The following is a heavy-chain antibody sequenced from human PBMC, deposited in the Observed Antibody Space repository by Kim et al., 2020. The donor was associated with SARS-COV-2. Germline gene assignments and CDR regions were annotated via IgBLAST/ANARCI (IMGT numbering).Heavy chain of an antibody. CDR1: GFTFSGSA. Sequence: GGSLRLSCAASGFTFSGSAMHWVRQASGKGLEWVGRIRSKANSYATAYAASVKGRFTISRDDSKNTAYLQMNSLKTEDTAVYYCTRSQFWAFDIWGQGTMVTVSS. CDR2: IRSKANSYAT. J-gene: IGHJ3*02. V-gene: IGHV3-73*01. CDR3: TRSQFWAFDI.